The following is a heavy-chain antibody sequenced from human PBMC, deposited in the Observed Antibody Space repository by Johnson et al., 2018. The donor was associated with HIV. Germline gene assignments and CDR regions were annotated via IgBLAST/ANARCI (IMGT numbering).Heavy chain of an antibody. CDR3: ARGGEYSSSLYAFDI. CDR1: GFTFSSYA. V-gene: IGHV3-30*04. Sequence: MLLVESGGGVVQPGRSLRLSCAASGFTFSSYAMHWVRQAPGKGLEWVAVISYDGSNKYYADSVKGRFTISRDNSKNTLYLQMNSLRAEDTAVYYCARGGEYSSSLYAFDIWGQGTMVTVSS. CDR2: ISYDGSNK. D-gene: IGHD6-13*01. J-gene: IGHJ3*02.